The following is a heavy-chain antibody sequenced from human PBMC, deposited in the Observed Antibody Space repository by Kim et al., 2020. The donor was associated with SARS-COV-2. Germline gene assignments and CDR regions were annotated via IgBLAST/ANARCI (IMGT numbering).Heavy chain of an antibody. CDR2: INTNTWNP. V-gene: IGHV7-4-1*02. CDR1: GYTFTSYA. CDR3: ARGYYDSSGYPRWIDY. Sequence: ASVNVACKASGYTFTSYAMNWVRQAPGQALEWMGWINTNTWNPTYAQGFTGRVVFSLDTSVSTAYLQISSLKAEDTAVYYCARGYYDSSGYPRWIDYWGQGTLVTVSS. D-gene: IGHD3-22*01. J-gene: IGHJ4*02.